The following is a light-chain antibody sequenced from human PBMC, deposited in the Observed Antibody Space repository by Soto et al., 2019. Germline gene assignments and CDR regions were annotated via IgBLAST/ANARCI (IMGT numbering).Light chain of an antibody. Sequence: QSALTQPASVSGSPGQSITISCTGTSSDVGGYNYVSWYQQNPGKAPQLMIYEVSNRPSGVSNRFSGSKSGNTASLTISGLQADDEADYYCSSYTSSSTYVFGTGTKVTVL. CDR3: SSYTSSSTYV. CDR2: EVS. V-gene: IGLV2-14*01. J-gene: IGLJ1*01. CDR1: SSDVGGYNY.